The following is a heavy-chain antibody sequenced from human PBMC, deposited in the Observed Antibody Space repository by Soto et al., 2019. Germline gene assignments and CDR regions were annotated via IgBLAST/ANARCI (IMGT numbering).Heavy chain of an antibody. V-gene: IGHV1-69*13. J-gene: IGHJ6*02. D-gene: IGHD5-12*01. CDR2: IIPIFGTA. CDR1: GGTFSSYA. Sequence: SVKVSCKASGGTFSSYAISWVRQAPGQGLEWMGGIIPIFGTANYAQKFQGRVTITADESTSTAYMELSSLRSEDTAVYYCARVHGYSGYDSYYYYYGMDVWGQGTTVTVSS. CDR3: ARVHGYSGYDSYYYYYGMDV.